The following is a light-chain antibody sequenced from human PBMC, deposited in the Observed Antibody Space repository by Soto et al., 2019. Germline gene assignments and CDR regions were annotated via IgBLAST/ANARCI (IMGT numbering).Light chain of an antibody. CDR3: LQHNSYPLT. J-gene: IGKJ4*01. V-gene: IGKV1-17*01. CDR2: AAS. Sequence: DVEITQSPSSLPASVGDRFTVTCRANQGIGNDLGWYQQKPGKAPKRLIYAASSLQSGVPSRFSGSGSGTEFTLTISSLQPEDFATYYCLQHNSYPLTFGGGTKVDIK. CDR1: QGIGND.